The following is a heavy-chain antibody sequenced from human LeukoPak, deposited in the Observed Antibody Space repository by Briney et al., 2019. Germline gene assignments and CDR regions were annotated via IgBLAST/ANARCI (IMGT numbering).Heavy chain of an antibody. CDR1: GFTYSSYN. V-gene: IGHV3-48*01. Sequence: GGSLRLSCAASGFTYSSYNMNWVRQAPGKGMEWVAYISTSSTNINYADSVKGRFTISRDNAKNSLYLEMNSLRAEDTAVYFCARPTRGNYARSDYWGQGTLVTVSS. CDR2: ISTSSTNI. CDR3: ARPTRGNYARSDY. J-gene: IGHJ4*02. D-gene: IGHD1-26*01.